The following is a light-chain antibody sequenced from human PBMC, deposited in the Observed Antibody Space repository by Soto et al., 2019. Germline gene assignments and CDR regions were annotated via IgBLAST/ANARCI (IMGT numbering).Light chain of an antibody. Sequence: QPVLTQPASVSGSPGQSITISCTGTSSDVGAYNFVSWYQQFPGKAPKLILYEVSNRPSGVSDRFSASKSGNTASLLISGLQAEDEADYYCSSQTGSATMVFGGGTKVTVL. V-gene: IGLV2-14*01. CDR2: EVS. CDR1: SSDVGAYNF. CDR3: SSQTGSATMV. J-gene: IGLJ2*01.